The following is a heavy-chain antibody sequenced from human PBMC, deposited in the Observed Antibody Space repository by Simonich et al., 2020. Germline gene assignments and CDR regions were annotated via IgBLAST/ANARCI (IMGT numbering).Heavy chain of an antibody. CDR1: GFTFSSYS. V-gene: IGHV3-21*01. Sequence: EVQLVESGGGLVKPGGSLRLSCAASGFTFSSYSMNWVRQAPRKGLGWVSSISSSSSYIYYADSVKGRFTISRDNAKNSLYLQMNSLRAEDTAVYYCARGIVGASGAFDIWGQGTMVTVSS. J-gene: IGHJ3*02. CDR2: ISSSSSYI. CDR3: ARGIVGASGAFDI. D-gene: IGHD1-26*01.